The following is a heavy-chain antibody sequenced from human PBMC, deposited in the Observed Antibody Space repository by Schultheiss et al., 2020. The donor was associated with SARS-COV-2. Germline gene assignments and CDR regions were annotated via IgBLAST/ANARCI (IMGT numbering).Heavy chain of an antibody. D-gene: IGHD3-9*01. CDR2: INSDGSST. V-gene: IGHV3-74*01. J-gene: IGHJ6*02. Sequence: GGSLRLSCAASGFTFSSYWMHWVRQAPGKGLVWVSRINSDGSSTSYADSVKGRFTISRDNAKNTLYLQMNSLRAEDTAVYYCARRSYQLPHFDWLLAYYYGMDVWGQGTTVTVSS. CDR1: GFTFSSYW. CDR3: ARRSYQLPHFDWLLAYYYGMDV.